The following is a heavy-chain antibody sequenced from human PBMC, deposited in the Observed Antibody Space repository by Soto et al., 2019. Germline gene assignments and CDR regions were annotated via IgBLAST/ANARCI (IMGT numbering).Heavy chain of an antibody. J-gene: IGHJ5*02. CDR3: ARASSGWYDH. CDR2: ISAYNGNT. Sequence: AAVKVSCLTSGYTFTSYGISWVRQAPGQGLERMGWISAYNGNTNYAHKLQGRVTMTTDTSTSTAYMELRSLRSDDTAVYYCARASSGWYDHWGQGTLVTVSS. D-gene: IGHD6-19*01. V-gene: IGHV1-18*01. CDR1: GYTFTSYG.